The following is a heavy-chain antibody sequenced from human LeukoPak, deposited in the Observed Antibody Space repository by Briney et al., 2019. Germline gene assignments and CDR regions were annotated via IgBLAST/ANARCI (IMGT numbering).Heavy chain of an antibody. CDR2: IYSGGST. CDR1: GFTFSSYG. CDR3: ARVQGYCSGGSCSIDY. Sequence: GGPLRLSCAASGFTFSSYGMHWVRQAPGKGLEWVSVIYSGGSTYYADSVKGRFTISRDNSKNTLYLQMNSLRAEDTAVYYCARVQGYCSGGSCSIDYWGQGTLVTVSS. V-gene: IGHV3-66*01. J-gene: IGHJ4*02. D-gene: IGHD2-15*01.